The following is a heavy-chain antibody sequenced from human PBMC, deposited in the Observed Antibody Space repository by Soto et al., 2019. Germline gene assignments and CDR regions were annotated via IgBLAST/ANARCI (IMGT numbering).Heavy chain of an antibody. V-gene: IGHV3-11*01. CDR3: VRSYCSGGRCYENY. D-gene: IGHD2-15*01. CDR2: ISSSGSII. CDR1: GFTFSDYY. Sequence: QVQLVESGGGLVKPGGSLRLSCAASGFTFSDYYMSWIRQAPGKGLERVSYISSSGSIIYYPDSVKGRFTISRANAKNSLYLQMTSLRAEDTAVYYCVRSYCSGGRCYENYWGQGILVTVSS. J-gene: IGHJ4*02.